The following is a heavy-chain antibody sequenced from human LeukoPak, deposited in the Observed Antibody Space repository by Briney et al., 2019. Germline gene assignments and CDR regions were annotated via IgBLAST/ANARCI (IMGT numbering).Heavy chain of an antibody. V-gene: IGHV4-61*01. CDR3: ARGYGSGWYFDY. CDR1: GGSVSSGTYY. CDR2: IYYSGST. J-gene: IGHJ4*02. D-gene: IGHD6-19*01. Sequence: PSETLSLTCSVSGGSVSSGTYYWGWIRQPPGKGLECIGNIYYSGSTNYNPSLKSRVTISVDTSKNQFSLKLSSVTAADTAVYYCARGYGSGWYFDYWGQGTLVTVSS.